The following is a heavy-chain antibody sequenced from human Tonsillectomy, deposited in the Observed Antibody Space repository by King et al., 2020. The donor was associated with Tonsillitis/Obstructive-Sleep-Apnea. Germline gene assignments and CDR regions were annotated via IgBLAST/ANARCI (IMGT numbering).Heavy chain of an antibody. V-gene: IGHV4-34*01. J-gene: IGHJ6*03. CDR2: IYHSGST. D-gene: IGHD4-11*01. Sequence: VQLQQWGEGLLKPAETLSLPCAVYDGSFIGYYWSWIRQPPGKGLEWIGEIYHSGSTKYNPSLKSRVTISVDTSKSQFSLKLSSVTAADTAVYYCARRQYHHYYMDVWGKGTTVTVSS. CDR3: ARRQYHHYYMDV. CDR1: DGSFIGYY.